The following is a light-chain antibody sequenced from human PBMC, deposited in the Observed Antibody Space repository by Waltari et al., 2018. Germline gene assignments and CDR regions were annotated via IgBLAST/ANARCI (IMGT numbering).Light chain of an antibody. J-gene: IGLJ2*01. CDR3: ASYAGSSKGV. CDR1: SSDDGNHKR. V-gene: IGLV2-23*02. Sequence: QSALTQPAYVSGSAGQAITSYCTGTSSDDGNHKRFSWYQQHPGEAPKLLIYAVSKRPSGVSDRFSGSNVGDKAALTISGPQPEDEAEYFCASYAGSSKGVFGGGTKLTIL. CDR2: AVS.